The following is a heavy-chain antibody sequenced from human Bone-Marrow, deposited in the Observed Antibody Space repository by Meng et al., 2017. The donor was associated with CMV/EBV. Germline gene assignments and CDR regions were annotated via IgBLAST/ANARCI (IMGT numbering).Heavy chain of an antibody. CDR2: IYYSGSI. CDR3: ARDLNRAYSYYGMDV. V-gene: IGHV4-59*01. Sequence: SETLSLTCTVSGGSISNYYWSWIRQPPGKGLEWIGYIYYSGSINYNPSLKSRLTISVDTSKSQFSLKLNSVTAADTAVYYCARDLNRAYSYYGMDVWGQGTAVTVSS. D-gene: IGHD1-14*01. J-gene: IGHJ6*02. CDR1: GGSISNYY.